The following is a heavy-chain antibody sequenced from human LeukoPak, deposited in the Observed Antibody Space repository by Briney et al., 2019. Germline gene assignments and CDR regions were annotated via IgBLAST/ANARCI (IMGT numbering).Heavy chain of an antibody. V-gene: IGHV3-21*01. CDR3: ARDKIVLMVYAPGYMDV. J-gene: IGHJ6*03. D-gene: IGHD2-8*01. Sequence: GGSLRLSCAASGFTFSSYSMNWVRQAPGKGLEWVSSISSSSSYIYYADSVKGRFTISRDNAKNSLYQQMNSLRAEDTAVYCCARDKIVLMVYAPGYMDVWGKGTTVTVSS. CDR2: ISSSSSYI. CDR1: GFTFSSYS.